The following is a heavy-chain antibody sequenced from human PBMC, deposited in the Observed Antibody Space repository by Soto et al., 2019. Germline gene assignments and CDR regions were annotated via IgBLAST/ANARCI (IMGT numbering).Heavy chain of an antibody. Sequence: LSLTCTVSGGSISSYYWSWIRQPPGKGLEWIGYIYYSGSTNYNPSLKSRVTISVDTSKNQFSLKLSSVTAADTAVYYCARVDPWAWWFDPWGQGTLVTVSS. CDR1: GGSISSYY. V-gene: IGHV4-59*01. J-gene: IGHJ5*02. CDR2: IYYSGST. D-gene: IGHD3-16*01. CDR3: ARVDPWAWWFDP.